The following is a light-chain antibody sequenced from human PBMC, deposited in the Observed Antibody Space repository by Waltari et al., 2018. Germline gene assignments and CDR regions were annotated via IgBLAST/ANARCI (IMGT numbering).Light chain of an antibody. J-gene: IGKJ2*01. CDR1: QSISSG. V-gene: IGKV1-5*03. CDR2: KAS. CDR3: QQYNSYSPYT. Sequence: DIQMTQSPSTLSASVGDRVTITFRASQSISSGLAWYQQKPGKAPKLLSYKASSLESGVPSRFSGGGSGTEFTLTISSLQPDDFATYYCQQYNSYSPYTFGQGTKLEIK.